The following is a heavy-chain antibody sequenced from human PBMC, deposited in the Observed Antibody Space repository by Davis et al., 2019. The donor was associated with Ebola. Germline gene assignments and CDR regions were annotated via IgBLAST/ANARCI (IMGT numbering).Heavy chain of an antibody. J-gene: IGHJ4*02. V-gene: IGHV1-46*01. CDR1: GYTFTSYG. D-gene: IGHD2-15*01. Sequence: AASVKVSCKASGYTFTSYGISWVRQAPGQGLEWMGIINPSGGSTSYAQKFQGRVTMTRDTSTSTVYMELSSLRSEDTAVYYCARERGRVVVVAATPPGATIDRHWDYWGQGTLVTVSS. CDR3: ARERGRVVVVAATPPGATIDRHWDY. CDR2: INPSGGST.